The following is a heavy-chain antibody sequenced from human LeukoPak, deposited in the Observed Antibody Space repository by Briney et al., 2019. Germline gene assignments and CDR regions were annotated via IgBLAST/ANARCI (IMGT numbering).Heavy chain of an antibody. CDR3: ARHATWLNYYGSGSYEGIDY. J-gene: IGHJ4*02. V-gene: IGHV4-39*01. CDR1: GGSISSNSYY. D-gene: IGHD3-10*01. Sequence: SETLSLTCAVSGGSISSNSYYWGWIRQPPGKGLEWIGSIYYSGSTYYNPSLKSRVTISVDTSKNQFSLKLSSVTAADTAVYYCARHATWLNYYGSGSYEGIDYWGQGTLVTVSS. CDR2: IYYSGST.